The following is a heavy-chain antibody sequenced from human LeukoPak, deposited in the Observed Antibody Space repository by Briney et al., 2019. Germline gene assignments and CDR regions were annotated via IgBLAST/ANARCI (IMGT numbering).Heavy chain of an antibody. Sequence: GGSLRLSCAASGFTFSSYSMNWVRQAPGKGLEWVSSISSSSSYIYYADSVKGRFTISRDNAKNSLYLQMNSLRAEDTAVYYCARGCSGSYYKPNDDYWGPGTLVTVSS. V-gene: IGHV3-21*01. CDR3: ARGCSGSYYKPNDDY. D-gene: IGHD3-10*02. CDR2: ISSSSSYI. CDR1: GFTFSSYS. J-gene: IGHJ4*02.